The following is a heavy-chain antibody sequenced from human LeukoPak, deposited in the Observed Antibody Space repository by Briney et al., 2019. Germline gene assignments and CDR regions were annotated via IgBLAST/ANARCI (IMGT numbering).Heavy chain of an antibody. CDR3: ATDCGGDCYAVGD. CDR2: INPNSGGT. V-gene: IGHV1-2*02. CDR1: GYTFTVYY. J-gene: IGHJ4*02. Sequence: ASVKVSCKASGYTFTVYYMHWVRQAPGQGLEWMGWINPNSGGTNYAQKFQGRVTMTRDTSISTAYMELSRLRSDDTAVYYCATDCGGDCYAVGDWGQGTLVTVSS. D-gene: IGHD2-21*02.